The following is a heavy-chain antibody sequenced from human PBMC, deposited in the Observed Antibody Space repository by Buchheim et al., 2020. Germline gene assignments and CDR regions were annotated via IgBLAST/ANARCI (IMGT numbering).Heavy chain of an antibody. V-gene: IGHV3-30*18. Sequence: QVQLVESGGGVVQPGRSLRLSCAASGFTFSSYGMHWVRQAPGKGLEWVAVISYDGSNKYYADSVKGRFTISRDNSKNTLYLQMNSLRAEDTAVYYCAKGPLGEQWLVQDYWGQGTL. CDR2: ISYDGSNK. J-gene: IGHJ4*02. CDR1: GFTFSSYG. CDR3: AKGPLGEQWLVQDY. D-gene: IGHD6-19*01.